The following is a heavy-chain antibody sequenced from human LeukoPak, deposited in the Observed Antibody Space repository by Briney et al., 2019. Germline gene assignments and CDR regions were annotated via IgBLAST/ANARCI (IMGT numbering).Heavy chain of an antibody. CDR2: IYYSGGT. V-gene: IGHV4-39*01. D-gene: IGHD3-10*02. J-gene: IGHJ4*02. CDR3: ARHYVP. Sequence: SETLSLTCTVSGGSISSTSYYWGWIRQPPGKGLEWIGSIYYSGGTYYNPSLKSRITISVDTSKNQFSLKLNSVTATDTAVYYCARHYVPWGQGTLVTVSS. CDR1: GGSISSTSYY.